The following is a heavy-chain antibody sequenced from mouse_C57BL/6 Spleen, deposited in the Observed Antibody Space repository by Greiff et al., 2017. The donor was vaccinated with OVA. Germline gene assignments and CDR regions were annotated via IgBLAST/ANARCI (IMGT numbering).Heavy chain of an antibody. V-gene: IGHV1-80*01. CDR3: ASYGYYYAMDY. J-gene: IGHJ4*01. CDR1: GYAFSSYW. CDR2: IYPGDGDT. Sequence: VKLMESGAELVKPGASVKISCKASGYAFSSYWMNWVKQRPGKGLEWIGQIYPGDGDTNYNGKFKGKATLTADKSSSTAYMQLSSLTSEDSAVYFCASYGYYYAMDYWGQGTSVTVSS. D-gene: IGHD2-2*01.